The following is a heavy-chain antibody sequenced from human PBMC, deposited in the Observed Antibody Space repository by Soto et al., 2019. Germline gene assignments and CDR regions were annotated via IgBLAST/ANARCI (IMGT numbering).Heavy chain of an antibody. Sequence: GRSLRLSCAASGFNVGAFAVNWVRQAPGKGLEWVSGISVSDAFIYYADSVRGRFSISREASENILYLQMNSLRVDDTALYYCTRETVAGITGLDYWGPGTLVTGSS. CDR1: GFNVGAFA. V-gene: IGHV3-23*01. CDR2: ISVSDAFI. D-gene: IGHD1-20*01. J-gene: IGHJ4*02. CDR3: TRETVAGITGLDY.